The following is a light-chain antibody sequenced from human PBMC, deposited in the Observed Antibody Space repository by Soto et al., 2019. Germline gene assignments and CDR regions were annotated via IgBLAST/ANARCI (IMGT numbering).Light chain of an antibody. CDR1: QGISTY. J-gene: IGKJ1*01. Sequence: DIQMTQSPSSLSASVGDIVTITCRASQGISTYLDCYQQKTGKAPKLLIYAESSLQSGVPQRLSGSGSETDLNLTISSLQPEDFATYSCQKSYSTTWTFGQGTKVDIK. V-gene: IGKV1-39*01. CDR3: QKSYSTTWT. CDR2: AES.